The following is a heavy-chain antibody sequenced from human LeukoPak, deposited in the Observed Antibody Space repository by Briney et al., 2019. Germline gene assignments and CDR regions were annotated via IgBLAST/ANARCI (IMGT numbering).Heavy chain of an antibody. J-gene: IGHJ6*03. CDR1: GYTFTGYY. V-gene: IGHV1-2*02. CDR3: ARAFERTLTNDYGDSKSYYYYYMDV. D-gene: IGHD4-17*01. Sequence: EASVKVSCKASGYTFTGYYMHWVRQAPGQGLEWMGWINPNSGGTNYAQKFQGRVTMTRDTSISTAYMELSRLRSDDTAVYYCARAFERTLTNDYGDSKSYYYYYMDVWGKGTTVTVSS. CDR2: INPNSGGT.